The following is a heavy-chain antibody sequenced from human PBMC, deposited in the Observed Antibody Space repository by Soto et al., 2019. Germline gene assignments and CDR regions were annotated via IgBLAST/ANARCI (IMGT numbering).Heavy chain of an antibody. CDR1: GVSLSSVNKY. J-gene: IGHJ5*02. CDR2: ISYNGNS. CDR3: VGGRGNLKTWFDP. V-gene: IGHV4-31*03. D-gene: IGHD3-16*01. Sequence: TLSLPCTVSGVSLSSVNKYWSWIRQHQGRGLEWIGYISYNGNSYYNPSLKSRLTISADTSKNQFSLTLNSVTAAYTAVYYCVGGRGNLKTWFDPWGQGTLGTVS.